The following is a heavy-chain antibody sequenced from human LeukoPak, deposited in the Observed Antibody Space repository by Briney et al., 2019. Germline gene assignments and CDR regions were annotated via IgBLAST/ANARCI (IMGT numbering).Heavy chain of an antibody. V-gene: IGHV1-46*01. CDR2: INPSGGST. Sequence: GASVKVSCKASGYTFTSYYMHWVRQAPGQGLEWMGIINPSGGSTSYAQKFQGRVTMTRDMSTSTAYMELRSLRSDDTAVYYCARTYCSSTSCYARAILSGSYPTAEYYFDYWGQGTLVTVSS. D-gene: IGHD2-2*01. CDR1: GYTFTSYY. J-gene: IGHJ4*02. CDR3: ARTYCSSTSCYARAILSGSYPTAEYYFDY.